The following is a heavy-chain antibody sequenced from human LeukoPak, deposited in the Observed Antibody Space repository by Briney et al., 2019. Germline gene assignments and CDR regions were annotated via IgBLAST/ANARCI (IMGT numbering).Heavy chain of an antibody. Sequence: GGSLRLSCAASGFFFGSYSVNWVRQAPGKGLGWVSSISSGSLHMYYADSVKGRFTISRDNAKSSLYLEMNSLRAEDTAVYYCYASGTYYNDYWGQGTLVTVSS. D-gene: IGHD3-10*01. CDR1: GFFFGSYS. J-gene: IGHJ4*02. CDR2: ISSGSLHM. V-gene: IGHV3-21*01. CDR3: YASGTYYNDY.